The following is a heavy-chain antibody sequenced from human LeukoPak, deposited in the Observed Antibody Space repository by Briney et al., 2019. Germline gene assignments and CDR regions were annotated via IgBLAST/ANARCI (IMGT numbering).Heavy chain of an antibody. V-gene: IGHV3-74*01. Sequence: GGSLRLSCAASGFTFSSYWMHWVRQAPGKGLVWVSRINSDGSSTTHADSVKGRFTISRDNTKNTLYLQMNSLRAEDTAVYYCAFHILLWFGELLDYWGQGTLVTVSS. CDR3: AFHILLWFGELLDY. D-gene: IGHD3-10*01. J-gene: IGHJ4*02. CDR2: INSDGSST. CDR1: GFTFSSYW.